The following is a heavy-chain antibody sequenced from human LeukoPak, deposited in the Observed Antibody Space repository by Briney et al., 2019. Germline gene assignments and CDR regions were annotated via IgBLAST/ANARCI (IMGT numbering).Heavy chain of an antibody. CDR2: ISWNSGSI. CDR1: GFTFDDYA. Sequence: PGRSLRLSCAASGFTFDDYAMHWVRHAPGKGLEWVSGISWNSGSIGYADSVKGRFTISRDNAKNSLYLQMNSLRAEDTALYYCAKDKVGAPTGLFDPWGQGTLVTVSS. CDR3: AKDKVGAPTGLFDP. D-gene: IGHD1-26*01. V-gene: IGHV3-9*01. J-gene: IGHJ5*02.